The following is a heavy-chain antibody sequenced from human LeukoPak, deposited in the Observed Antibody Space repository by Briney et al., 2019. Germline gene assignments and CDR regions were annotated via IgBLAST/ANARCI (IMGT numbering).Heavy chain of an antibody. CDR3: ARGRIVYGSGTDFDY. D-gene: IGHD3-10*01. Sequence: GGSLRLSCAASGFTFSSYATSWVRQAPGKGLEWVSTIIGSGGVTNYADSVKGRFTISRDNSKNALYLQMNSLRAEDTAVYYCARGRIVYGSGTDFDYWGQGALVTVSS. CDR1: GFTFSSYA. V-gene: IGHV3-23*01. J-gene: IGHJ4*02. CDR2: IIGSGGVT.